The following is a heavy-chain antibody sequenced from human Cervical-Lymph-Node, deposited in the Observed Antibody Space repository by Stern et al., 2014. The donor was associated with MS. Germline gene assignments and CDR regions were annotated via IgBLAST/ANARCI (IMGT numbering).Heavy chain of an antibody. CDR3: VLPSKVTTAAFDV. CDR2: IIPIFDTP. V-gene: IGHV1-69*06. Sequence: QLVESGAEVKKPGSSVNVSCKASGGTFTSFSINWVRQVPGQSLEWMGGIIPIFDTPNLAQKFQGRVTITADSSTSTVYMALNSLRSDDTAVYYCVLPSKVTTAAFDVWGRGTMVTVSS. D-gene: IGHD4-17*01. CDR1: GGTFTSFS. J-gene: IGHJ3*01.